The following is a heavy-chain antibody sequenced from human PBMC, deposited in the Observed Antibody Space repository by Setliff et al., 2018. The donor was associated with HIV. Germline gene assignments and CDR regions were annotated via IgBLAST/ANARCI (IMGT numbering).Heavy chain of an antibody. D-gene: IGHD3-10*01. CDR3: ARGKGVGGVIITGGLDV. CDR2: MNPNSGVS. V-gene: IGHV1-8*01. CDR1: GHTFTNYD. J-gene: IGHJ6*02. Sequence: GASVKVSCKPSGHTFTNYDIHWMRRATGQGLEWMGWMNPNSGVSGYALKFHDRVTITRDTSITTAYMELSSLTSEDTAVYYCARGKGVGGVIITGGLDVWGQGTTVTVSS.